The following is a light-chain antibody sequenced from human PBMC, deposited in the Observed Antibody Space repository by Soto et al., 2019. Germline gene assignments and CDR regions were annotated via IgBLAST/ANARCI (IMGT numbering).Light chain of an antibody. CDR1: QSISSW. CDR3: QQYNSLSPST. J-gene: IGKJ1*01. V-gene: IGKV1-5*03. Sequence: DIQMTQSPSTLSASVGDGVTITCRASQSISSWLAWYQQKQGKAPKLLTYKASRLQSGVASRFSGSVSGTDFALTITNPQPDDFPTHYCQQYNSLSPSTFRQGTKVQLK. CDR2: KAS.